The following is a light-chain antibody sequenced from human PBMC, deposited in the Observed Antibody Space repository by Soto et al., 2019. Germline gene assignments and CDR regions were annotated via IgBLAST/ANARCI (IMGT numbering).Light chain of an antibody. CDR3: QKYNTAPLT. V-gene: IGKV1-27*01. Sequence: DIQMPQSPPSLSASVGDRVTITCRASQGISTYLAWFQQKPGTVPKLLIYAASSLQSEVPSRFSGSGSGTDFTLTISGLQPEDVATYYCQKYNTAPLTFGGGTKVDIK. J-gene: IGKJ4*01. CDR2: AAS. CDR1: QGISTY.